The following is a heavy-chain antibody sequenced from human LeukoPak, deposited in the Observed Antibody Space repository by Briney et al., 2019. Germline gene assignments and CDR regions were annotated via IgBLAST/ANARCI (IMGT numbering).Heavy chain of an antibody. J-gene: IGHJ3*02. CDR2: LYYSGST. D-gene: IGHD6-13*01. CDR1: GGSISSGSYY. CDR3: ARDITRRRIAAATGRAFDI. Sequence: SETLSLTCTVSGGSISSGSYYWGWIRQPPGKGLEWIGSLYYSGSTYYNPSLKSRVTISVDTSKNQFSLKLSSVTAADTAVYYCARDITRRRIAAATGRAFDIWGQGTMVTVSS. V-gene: IGHV4-39*07.